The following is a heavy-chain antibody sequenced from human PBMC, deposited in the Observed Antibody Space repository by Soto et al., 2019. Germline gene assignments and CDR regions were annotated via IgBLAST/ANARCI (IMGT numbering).Heavy chain of an antibody. J-gene: IGHJ6*02. CDR3: ARDLLPTIFGVVPVTYVHVKDV. D-gene: IGHD3-3*01. Sequence: ASVKVSCKASGYTFTGYYMHWVRQAPGQGLEWMGWINPNSGGTNYAQKFQGWVTMTRDTSISTAYMELSRLRADDTAVYYCARDLLPTIFGVVPVTYVHVKDVSGQGTTVTVS. CDR1: GYTFTGYY. CDR2: INPNSGGT. V-gene: IGHV1-2*04.